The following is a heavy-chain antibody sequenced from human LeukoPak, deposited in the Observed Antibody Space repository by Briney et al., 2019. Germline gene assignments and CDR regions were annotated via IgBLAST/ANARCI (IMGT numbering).Heavy chain of an antibody. CDR2: INPNSGGT. CDR1: GYTLTGYY. CDR3: ATSSSADAFDI. D-gene: IGHD6-19*01. Sequence: WASVKVSCKASGYTLTGYYMHWVRQAPGQGLEWVGWINPNSGGTNYAQKFQGRVTMTRDTSISTAYMELSRLRSDDTAVYYCATSSSADAFDIWGQGTMVTVSS. J-gene: IGHJ3*02. V-gene: IGHV1-2*02.